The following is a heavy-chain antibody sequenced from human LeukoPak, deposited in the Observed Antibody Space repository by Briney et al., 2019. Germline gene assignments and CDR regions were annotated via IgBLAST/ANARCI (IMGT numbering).Heavy chain of an antibody. CDR2: IIPIFGKA. J-gene: IGHJ6*04. CDR1: GGTFSSYA. D-gene: IGHD3-10*01. CDR3: ALYGSGSFYYYYGMDV. V-gene: IGHV1-69*06. Sequence: GASVKVSCKASGGTFSSYAISWVRQAPGQGLEWVGGIIPIFGKANYAQKFQGRVTITADKSTSTAYMELSSLRSEDTAVYYCALYGSGSFYYYYGMDVWGKGTTVTVSS.